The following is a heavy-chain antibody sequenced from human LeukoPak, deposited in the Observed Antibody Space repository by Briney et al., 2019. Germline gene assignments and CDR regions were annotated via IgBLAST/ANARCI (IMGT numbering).Heavy chain of an antibody. CDR1: GXTFSSYG. CDR2: IWYDGSNK. D-gene: IGHD3-22*01. Sequence: PGRSLRLSCAASGXTFSSYGMHWVRQAPGKGLEWVAVIWYDGSNKYYADSVKGRFTISRDNSKNTLYLQMNSLRAEDTAVYYCARDSGVVVVTLDIWGQGTMVTVSS. J-gene: IGHJ3*02. CDR3: ARDSGVVVVTLDI. V-gene: IGHV3-33*01.